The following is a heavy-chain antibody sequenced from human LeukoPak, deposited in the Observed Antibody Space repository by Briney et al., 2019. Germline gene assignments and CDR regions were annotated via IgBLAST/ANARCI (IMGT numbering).Heavy chain of an antibody. CDR3: ARDLNVAGPAATFDY. D-gene: IGHD6-19*01. J-gene: IGHJ4*02. CDR1: GGSISSSSYY. Sequence: SETLSLTCTVSGGSISSSSYYWGWIRQPPGKGLEWIGSIYYSGSTYYNPSLKSRVTISVDTSKNQFSLKLSSVTAADPAVYYCARDLNVAGPAATFDYWGQRTLVTVSS. V-gene: IGHV4-39*07. CDR2: IYYSGST.